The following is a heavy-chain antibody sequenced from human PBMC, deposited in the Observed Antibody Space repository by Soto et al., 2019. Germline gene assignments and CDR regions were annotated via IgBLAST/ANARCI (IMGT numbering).Heavy chain of an antibody. D-gene: IGHD3-3*01. CDR3: ARSAGGSITIFGVFMTWFDP. CDR2: IYYRGST. CDR1: GRSTSRGGDY. Sequence: PSETLSLTRTVSGRSTSRGGDYWTWPRQHPGKGLECIGYIYYRGSTYYNPTLKSRVNRSVDTSKNEFSIKLCTVTAADTSVYYCARSAGGSITIFGVFMTWFDPWGQGTMVTVSS. V-gene: IGHV4-31*02. J-gene: IGHJ5*02.